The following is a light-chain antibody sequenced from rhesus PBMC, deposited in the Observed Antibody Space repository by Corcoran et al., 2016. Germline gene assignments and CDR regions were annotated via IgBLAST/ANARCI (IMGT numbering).Light chain of an antibody. J-gene: IGKJ2*01. CDR1: QDISYY. CDR3: QQRNSYPYS. CDR2: DAS. V-gene: IGKV1-38*01. Sequence: DIQLTQSPSSLSASVGDRVTITCRASQDISYYLAWYQQKSGKAPNLLIYDASNLQSGVPSRFSGTGSGTEFTLTIISLQPEDFATYYCQQRNSYPYSFGQGTKVEIK.